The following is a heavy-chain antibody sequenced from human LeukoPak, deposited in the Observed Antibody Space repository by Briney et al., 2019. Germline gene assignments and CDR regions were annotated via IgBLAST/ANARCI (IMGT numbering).Heavy chain of an antibody. CDR2: IYYSGST. J-gene: IGHJ4*02. V-gene: IGHV4-30-4*01. Sequence: PSETLSLTCTVSGGSISSGDYYWSWIRQPPGKGLEWIGYIYYSGSTYYNPSLKSRVTISVDTSKNQFSLKLSSVTAADTAVYYCARDIDYGDYIPLFYRGQGTLVTVSS. D-gene: IGHD4-17*01. CDR3: ARDIDYGDYIPLFY. CDR1: GGSISSGDYY.